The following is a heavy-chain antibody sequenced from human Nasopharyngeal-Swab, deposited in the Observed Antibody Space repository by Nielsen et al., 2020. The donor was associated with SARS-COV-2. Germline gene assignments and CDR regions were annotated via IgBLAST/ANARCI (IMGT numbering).Heavy chain of an antibody. CDR3: ARDNAYCSAARCENWFDP. J-gene: IGHJ5*02. V-gene: IGHV4-39*07. Sequence: SETLSLTCTVSGGSISSSSYYWGWIRQPPGKGLEWIGSIHYTGSTYYNSSLKSRVNMSVDTSKNQFSLKLSSVTAADTAVYYCARDNAYCSAARCENWFDPWGQGTLVTVSS. CDR2: IHYTGST. D-gene: IGHD2-15*01. CDR1: GGSISSSSYY.